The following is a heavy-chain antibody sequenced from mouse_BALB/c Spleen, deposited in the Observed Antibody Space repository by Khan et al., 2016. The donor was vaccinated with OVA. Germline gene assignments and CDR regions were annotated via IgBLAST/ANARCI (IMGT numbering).Heavy chain of an antibody. CDR1: GYSFSGYT. CDR2: INPNNGGT. CDR3: ARSWYGNPFAY. J-gene: IGHJ3*01. Sequence: EVQLKESGSELVKPGPSMKISCKASGYSFSGYTMYWVKQSHGKNLEWIGLINPNNGGTYYNQKFKGKATLTADTSSSTAYMELLSLTSDDSAVCYCARSWYGNPFAYWGQGTLVTVSA. V-gene: IGHV1-18*01. D-gene: IGHD2-10*02.